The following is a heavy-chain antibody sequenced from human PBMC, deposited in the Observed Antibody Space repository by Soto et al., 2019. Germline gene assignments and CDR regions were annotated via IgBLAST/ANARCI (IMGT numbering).Heavy chain of an antibody. CDR1: GYTFTGHY. D-gene: IGHD5-12*01. Sequence: GASVKVSCKASGYTFTGHYIHWLRECPEQGPEWMGEIGPESGATRYAQKFQGRVTMTRDMSITTVYMELNNLSPDDTAVYYCGRGRSGQIVVFYWGQGTPVTVSS. J-gene: IGHJ4*02. CDR3: GRGRSGQIVVFY. V-gene: IGHV1-2*02. CDR2: IGPESGAT.